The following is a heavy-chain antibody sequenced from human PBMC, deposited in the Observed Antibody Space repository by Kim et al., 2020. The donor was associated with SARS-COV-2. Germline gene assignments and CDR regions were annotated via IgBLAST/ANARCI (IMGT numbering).Heavy chain of an antibody. J-gene: IGHJ5*02. CDR3: ARGADIAVAGREVNWFDP. V-gene: IGHV4-30-2*01. Sequence: SETLSLTCAVSGGSISSGGYSWSWIRQPPGKGLEWIGYIYHSGSTYYNPSLKSRVTISVDRSKNQFSLKLSSVTAADTAVYYCARGADIAVAGREVNWFDPWGQGTLVTVSS. D-gene: IGHD6-19*01. CDR2: IYHSGST. CDR1: GGSISSGGYS.